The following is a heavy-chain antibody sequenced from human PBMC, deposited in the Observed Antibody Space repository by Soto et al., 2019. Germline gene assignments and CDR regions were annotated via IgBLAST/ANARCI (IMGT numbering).Heavy chain of an antibody. CDR3: ARLPGAARLSFYYYGMDV. Sequence: SETLSLTCTVSGGSISSSSYYWGWIRQPPGKGLEWIGSIYYSGSTYYNPSLKSRVTISVDTSKNQFSLKLSPVTAADTAVYYCARLPGAARLSFYYYGMDVWGQGTTVTVSS. D-gene: IGHD6-6*01. CDR1: GGSISSSSYY. V-gene: IGHV4-39*01. CDR2: IYYSGST. J-gene: IGHJ6*02.